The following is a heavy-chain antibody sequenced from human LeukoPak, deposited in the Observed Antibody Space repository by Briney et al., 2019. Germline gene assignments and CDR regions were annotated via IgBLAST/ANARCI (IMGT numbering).Heavy chain of an antibody. CDR2: ISSSGSTI. CDR1: GFTFSSYE. Sequence: GGSLRLSCAASGFTFSSYEMNWVRQAPGKGLEWVSYISSSGSTIYYAGSVKGRFTISRDNAKNSLYLQMNSLRAEDTAVYYCARCQWLVNLDYWGQGTLVTVSS. D-gene: IGHD6-19*01. CDR3: ARCQWLVNLDY. V-gene: IGHV3-48*03. J-gene: IGHJ4*02.